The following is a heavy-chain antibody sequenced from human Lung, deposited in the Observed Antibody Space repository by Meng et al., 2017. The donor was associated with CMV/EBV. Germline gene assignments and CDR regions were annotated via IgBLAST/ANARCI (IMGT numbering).Heavy chain of an antibody. CDR3: TRETPIFYADN. Sequence: QEFCPRSGTASAILALTVTSPGGSISRSSYFWGWARQRPGKGRGWIGIIYFWGSPSYDPSLKSRVTIAVDTSKNQFSLKLISVTDADKGVYYWTRETPIFYADNWGQGTLVTVSS. D-gene: IGHD3-9*01. J-gene: IGHJ4*02. V-gene: IGHV4-39*07. CDR1: GGSISRSSYF. CDR2: IYFWGSP.